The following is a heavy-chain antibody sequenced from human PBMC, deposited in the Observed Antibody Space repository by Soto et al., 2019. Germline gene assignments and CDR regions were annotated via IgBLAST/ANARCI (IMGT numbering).Heavy chain of an antibody. D-gene: IGHD2-21*02. J-gene: IGHJ4*02. Sequence: EVQLVESGGGLVQPGGSLRLSCAASGFTFSNYWMHWVRQAPGKGLVWVSRINSDGNIKDYADSVKGRFTISRDNARNRLYLQVNSLTDDATAVYYFARLPVTAVTSIEYWGQGTLVSVSS. V-gene: IGHV3-74*01. CDR3: ARLPVTAVTSIEY. CDR1: GFTFSNYW. CDR2: INSDGNIK.